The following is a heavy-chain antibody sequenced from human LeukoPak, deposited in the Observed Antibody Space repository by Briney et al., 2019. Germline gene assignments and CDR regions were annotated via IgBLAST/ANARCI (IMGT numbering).Heavy chain of an antibody. D-gene: IGHD3-22*01. CDR3: ARGRENSVRVVVIRPHDY. CDR1: GGSFSGYY. J-gene: IGHJ4*02. CDR2: INHSGST. Sequence: ASETLSLTCAVYGGSFSGYYWSWIRQPPGKGLEWIGEINHSGSTNYNPSLRSRVTISVDTSKNQFSLKPSSVTAADTAVYYCARGRENSVRVVVIRPHDYWGQGTLVTVSS. V-gene: IGHV4-34*01.